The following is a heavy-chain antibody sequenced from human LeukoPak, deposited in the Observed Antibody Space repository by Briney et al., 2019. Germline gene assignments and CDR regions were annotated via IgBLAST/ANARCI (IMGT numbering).Heavy chain of an antibody. CDR1: GFTFSSYD. V-gene: IGHV3-23*01. D-gene: IGHD3-9*01. CDR3: AGQYYDIVTGYRPLDY. J-gene: IGHJ4*02. Sequence: QPGGSLRLSCAASGFTFSSYDMSWVRQAPGKGLEWVSAISGSGGSTYYADSVKGRFTISRDNSKNTLYLQMNSLRPEDTALYYCAGQYYDIVTGYRPLDYWGQGALVTVSS. CDR2: ISGSGGST.